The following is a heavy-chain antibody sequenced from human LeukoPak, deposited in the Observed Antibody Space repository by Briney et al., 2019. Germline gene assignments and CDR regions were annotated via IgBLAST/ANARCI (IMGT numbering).Heavy chain of an antibody. V-gene: IGHV1-8*01. D-gene: IGHD6-13*01. Sequence: ASVKVSCKASGYTFTSYDINWVRQATGQGLEWMGWMNPNSGNTGYAQKFQGRVTMTRNTSISTAYMELSSLRSDDTAVYYCARDRDLLAAGDYWGQGTLVTVSS. CDR3: ARDRDLLAAGDY. J-gene: IGHJ4*02. CDR2: MNPNSGNT. CDR1: GYTFTSYD.